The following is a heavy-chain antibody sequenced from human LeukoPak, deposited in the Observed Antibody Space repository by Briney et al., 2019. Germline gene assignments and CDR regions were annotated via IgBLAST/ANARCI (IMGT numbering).Heavy chain of an antibody. CDR1: GFTFSSYS. V-gene: IGHV3-21*01. D-gene: IGHD3-10*01. J-gene: IGHJ5*02. CDR2: ISSSSSYI. Sequence: GGSLRLSCAASGFTFSSYSMNWVRQAPGKGLEWVSSISSSSSYIYYADSVKGRFTISRGNAKNSLYLQMNSLRAEDTAVYYCARDLDYYGSGRHVNWFDPWGQGTLVTVSS. CDR3: ARDLDYYGSGRHVNWFDP.